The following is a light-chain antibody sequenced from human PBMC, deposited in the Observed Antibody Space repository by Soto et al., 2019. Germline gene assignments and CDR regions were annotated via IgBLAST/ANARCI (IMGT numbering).Light chain of an antibody. CDR3: QQYNRYST. CDR1: QSISSW. V-gene: IGKV1-5*01. CDR2: DAS. J-gene: IGKJ1*01. Sequence: DIQMTQSPSTLSASVGDRVTITCRASQSISSWLAWYQQKPGKAPKLLIYDASSLESRVPSRFSGSGSGTEFTLTISSMQPDDFATYYCQQYNRYSTFGQGTKVEIK.